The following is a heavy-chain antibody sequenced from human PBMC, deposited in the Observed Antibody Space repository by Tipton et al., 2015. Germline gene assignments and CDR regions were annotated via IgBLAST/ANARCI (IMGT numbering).Heavy chain of an antibody. CDR1: GFTFSSYS. CDR3: AKEGILCCVNWFDP. J-gene: IGHJ5*02. Sequence: SLRLSCAASGFTFSSYSMNWVRQAPGKGLEWVSAISGGGDRTFYADSVKGRFTISRDSSKNTLYLQMNSLRAEDTAVYYCAKEGILCCVNWFDPWGQGTLVTVSS. CDR2: ISGGGDRT. D-gene: IGHD2-8*02. V-gene: IGHV3-23*01.